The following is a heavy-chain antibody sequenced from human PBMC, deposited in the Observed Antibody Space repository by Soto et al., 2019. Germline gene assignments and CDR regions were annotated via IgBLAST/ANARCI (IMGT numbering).Heavy chain of an antibody. D-gene: IGHD6-13*01. V-gene: IGHV3-33*01. CDR1: GFTFSSYG. CDR2: IWYDGSNK. Sequence: QVQLVESGGGVVQPGRSLRLSCAASGFTFSSYGMHWVRQAPGKGLEWVAVIWYDGSNKYYADSVKGRFTISRDNSKNTLYLQMNSLRAEDTAVYYCAREVSSSWSGGCDYWGQGTLVTVSS. J-gene: IGHJ4*02. CDR3: AREVSSSWSGGCDY.